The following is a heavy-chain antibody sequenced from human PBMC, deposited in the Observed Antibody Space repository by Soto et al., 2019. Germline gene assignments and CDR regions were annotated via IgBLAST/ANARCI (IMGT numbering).Heavy chain of an antibody. CDR3: AADPHTMIVVGDPHFDY. D-gene: IGHD3-22*01. J-gene: IGHJ4*02. CDR2: IVVGSGNT. V-gene: IGHV1-58*01. Sequence: SVKVSCKASGCTFTSSAVQWVRQARGQRLEWIGWIVVGSGNTNYAQKFQERVTITRDMSTSTAYMELSSLRSEDTAVYYCAADPHTMIVVGDPHFDYWGQGTLVTVSS. CDR1: GCTFTSSA.